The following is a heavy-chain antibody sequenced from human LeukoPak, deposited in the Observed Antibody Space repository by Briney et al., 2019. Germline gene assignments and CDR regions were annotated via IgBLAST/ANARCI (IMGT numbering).Heavy chain of an antibody. CDR2: ISYDGSNK. V-gene: IGHV3-30*03. Sequence: GGSLRLSCAASGFTFSSYGMHWVRQAPGKGLEWVAVISYDGSNKYYADSVKGRFTISRDNSKNTLYLQMNSLRAEDTAVYYCASAPGFYGGGYWGQGTLVTVSS. J-gene: IGHJ4*02. CDR3: ASAPGFYGGGY. CDR1: GFTFSSYG. D-gene: IGHD3-16*01.